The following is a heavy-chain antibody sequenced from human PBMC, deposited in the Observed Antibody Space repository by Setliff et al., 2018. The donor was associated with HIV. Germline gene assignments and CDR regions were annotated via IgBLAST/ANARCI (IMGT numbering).Heavy chain of an antibody. D-gene: IGHD4-17*01. CDR1: GYTFTSYG. CDR2: ISTYKGNT. V-gene: IGHV1-18*04. Sequence: APVKISCKASGYTFTSYGISWVRQAPGQGLEWMGWISTYKGNTKYEQKFQGRVTMTTDTSTSTAYMELRSLRSDDTAIYYCARDNYDDYSRVQMDVWGKGTTVTVSS. CDR3: ARDNYDDYSRVQMDV. J-gene: IGHJ6*04.